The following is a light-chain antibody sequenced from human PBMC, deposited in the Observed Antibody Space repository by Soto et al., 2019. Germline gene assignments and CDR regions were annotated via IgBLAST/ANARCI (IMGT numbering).Light chain of an antibody. CDR2: DVT. CDR1: SSDVGGYNY. Sequence: QSALTQPASVSGSPGQSITISCTGTSSDVGGYNYVSRYQQHPGKAPKLMIYDVTNRPSGISNRFSASKSGNTASLTISGLQAEDEADYYCSSYTTNNTLLVFGGGTKLTVL. J-gene: IGLJ2*01. CDR3: SSYTTNNTLLV. V-gene: IGLV2-14*01.